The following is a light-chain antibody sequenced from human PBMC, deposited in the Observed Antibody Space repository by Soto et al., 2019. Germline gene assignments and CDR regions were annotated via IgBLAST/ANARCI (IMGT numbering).Light chain of an antibody. J-gene: IGLJ3*02. V-gene: IGLV2-14*01. CDR3: SSYTRGSSLWV. CDR2: EAS. CDR1: SSDVGGYNY. Sequence: QSVLTQPASVSGSPGQSITISCTGTSSDVGGYNYVSWYQLSPGKAPNLMIYEASNRPSGVSYRFTGSKSLDTASLTISGLQAEDEADYYCSSYTRGSSLWVFGGGTKLTVL.